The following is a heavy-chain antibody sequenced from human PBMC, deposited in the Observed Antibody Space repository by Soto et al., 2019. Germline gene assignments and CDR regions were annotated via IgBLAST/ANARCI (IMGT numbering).Heavy chain of an antibody. CDR3: AKGDNLGPKTGYAFDP. J-gene: IGHJ5*02. CDR2: TYYRSKWYN. V-gene: IGHV6-1*01. D-gene: IGHD5-12*01. Sequence: SQTLSLTCGISGDSVSSNSAVWNWIRQSPSRGLEWLGRTYYRSKWYNGYAISVKSRITLKPDTSKNQFSLQLNSVTPEDTAVYYCAKGDNLGPKTGYAFDPWGQGIMVTVSS. CDR1: GDSVSSNSAV.